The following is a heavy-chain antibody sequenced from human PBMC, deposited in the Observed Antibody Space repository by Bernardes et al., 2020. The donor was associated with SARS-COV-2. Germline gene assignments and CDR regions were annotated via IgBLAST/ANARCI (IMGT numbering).Heavy chain of an antibody. CDR3: ARARVHYFDY. J-gene: IGHJ4*02. CDR1: GDSVSSTSVA. Sequence: TLSLTCAISGDSVSSTSVAWDWIRQSPSRGLEWLGRTYYRSKWYTDYGVSVTGRITINPDTSRNQFSLQLNSVTPEDTAVYYCARARVHYFDYWGQGTLVTVSS. CDR2: TYYRSKWYT. V-gene: IGHV6-1*01.